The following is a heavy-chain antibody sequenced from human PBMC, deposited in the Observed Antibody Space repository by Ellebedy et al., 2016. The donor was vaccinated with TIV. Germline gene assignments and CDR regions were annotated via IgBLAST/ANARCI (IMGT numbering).Heavy chain of an antibody. J-gene: IGHJ6*03. CDR2: VGHIGGYT. D-gene: IGHD4-17*01. V-gene: IGHV3-23*01. CDR1: GFTFSNYA. Sequence: GGSLRLXFTPSGFTFSNYAMSWLRQAPGKGLEWVSSVGHIGGYTNYADSVKGRFTVSRDNYKDTLDLQMNSLRADDTTVYYCARFPGPLRRNYYYYMDVWGKGTTVTVSS. CDR3: ARFPGPLRRNYYYYMDV.